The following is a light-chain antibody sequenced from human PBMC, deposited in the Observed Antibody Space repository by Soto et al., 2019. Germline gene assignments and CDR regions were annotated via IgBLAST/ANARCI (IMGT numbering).Light chain of an antibody. J-gene: IGLJ3*02. CDR3: ATWDSSLSACL. V-gene: IGLV1-51*01. CDR2: DNN. Sequence: QSVLTQPPSVSAAPGQKVTISCSGGSSNIGNNYVSWYQQVAGTAPKLLIFDNNKRPSGIPDRFSGSKSGTSATLGIAGLQTGDAADYYCATWDSSLSACLFGGGTKVTVL. CDR1: SSNIGNNY.